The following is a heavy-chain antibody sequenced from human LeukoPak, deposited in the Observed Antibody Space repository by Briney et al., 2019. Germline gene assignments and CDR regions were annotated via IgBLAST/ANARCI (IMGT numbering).Heavy chain of an antibody. CDR3: AKGGRDIVVVPATMAGYYFYYMDV. D-gene: IGHD2-2*01. J-gene: IGHJ6*03. CDR1: GFTFSSYS. Sequence: GSLRLSCAASGFTFSSYSMNWVRQAPGKGPEWVSSISSSSSYIYYADSVKGRFTISRDNSKNTLYLQMNSLRAEDTAVYYCAKGGRDIVVVPATMAGYYFYYMDVWGKATTVTVSS. CDR2: ISSSSSYI. V-gene: IGHV3-21*04.